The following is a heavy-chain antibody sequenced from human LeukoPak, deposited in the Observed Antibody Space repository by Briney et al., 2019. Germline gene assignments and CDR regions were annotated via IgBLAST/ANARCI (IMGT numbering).Heavy chain of an antibody. CDR1: GGSVSSGNYY. Sequence: PSQTLSLTCTVSGGSVSSGNYYWTWIRQPAWKGLEWIGRIYTSGSTNYNPSLKSRVTISIDASKNQFSLRLSSVTAADTAVYYCAREAREGHVFDIWGQGTMVTVSS. J-gene: IGHJ3*02. D-gene: IGHD5-24*01. V-gene: IGHV4-61*02. CDR3: AREAREGHVFDI. CDR2: IYTSGST.